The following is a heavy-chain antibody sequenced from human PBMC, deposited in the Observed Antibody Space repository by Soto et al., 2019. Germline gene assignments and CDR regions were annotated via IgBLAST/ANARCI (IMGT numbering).Heavy chain of an antibody. D-gene: IGHD3-22*01. Sequence: QVHLVQSGAEVKKPGSSVKVSCKASGGTFSSYAISWVRQAPGQGLEWMGGFIPIFGTTNYEQKFQGTVTLTADESTSTAYMELSSLRSEDTAVYYCTRDRGRRYNDGRGYYDSAYWGQGTLVTVSS. CDR3: TRDRGRRYNDGRGYYDSAY. CDR2: FIPIFGTT. J-gene: IGHJ4*02. CDR1: GGTFSSYA. V-gene: IGHV1-69*01.